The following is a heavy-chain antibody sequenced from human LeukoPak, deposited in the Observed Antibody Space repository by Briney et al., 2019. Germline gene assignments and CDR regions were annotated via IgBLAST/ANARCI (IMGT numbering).Heavy chain of an antibody. V-gene: IGHV3-66*01. D-gene: IGHD4-17*01. CDR2: IYGGGST. J-gene: IGHJ5*02. CDR1: GFTVSSNY. CDR3: ARERLRSWFDP. Sequence: GGSLRLSCVASGFTVSSNYMSWVRQAPGKGLEWVSLIYGGGSTYYADSVKGRFTISRDNSKNTLYLQMNSLRAEDTAVYYCARERLRSWFDPWGQGTLVTVSS.